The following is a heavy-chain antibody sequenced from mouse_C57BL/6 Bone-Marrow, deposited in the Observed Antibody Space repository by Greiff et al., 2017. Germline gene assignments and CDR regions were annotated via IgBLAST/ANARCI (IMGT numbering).Heavy chain of an antibody. J-gene: IGHJ3*01. CDR2: INPGSGGT. V-gene: IGHV1-54*01. CDR1: GYAFTNYL. CDR3: ARGNGFAD. Sequence: VQLQESGAELVRPGTSVKVSCKASGYAFTNYLIEWVKQRPGQGLEWIGVINPGSGGTNYNEKFKGKATLTADKSSSTAYMQRSSLTSEDSAGYFCARGNGFADWGQGILVTVSA.